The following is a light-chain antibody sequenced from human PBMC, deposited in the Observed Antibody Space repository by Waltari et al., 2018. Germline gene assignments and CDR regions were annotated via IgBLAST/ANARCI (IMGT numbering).Light chain of an antibody. J-gene: IGKJ4*01. Sequence: IPMNQSPSTISEYVGHRITITCRASQSISSWLAWYQQKPGKAPNLLIYKASSLESGVPSRFSGSGSGTEFTLTISSLQPDDFATYFCQQYNTYPLTFGGGTKVEIK. CDR1: QSISSW. CDR2: KAS. V-gene: IGKV1-5*03. CDR3: QQYNTYPLT.